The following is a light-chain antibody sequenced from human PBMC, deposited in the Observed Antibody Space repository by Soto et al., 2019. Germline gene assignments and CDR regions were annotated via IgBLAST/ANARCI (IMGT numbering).Light chain of an antibody. V-gene: IGKV4-1*01. CDR1: QSVLYSSSNKDF. J-gene: IGKJ4*01. CDR3: QQYYSTPRLT. Sequence: DIVMTQSPDSLAVSRGERATINCKSSQSVLYSSSNKDFLAWYQQKPGQPPKLLIYWASTRESGVPDRFSGSGSGTDFTLTISSLQAEDVAVYYCQQYYSTPRLTFGGGTKVDNK. CDR2: WAS.